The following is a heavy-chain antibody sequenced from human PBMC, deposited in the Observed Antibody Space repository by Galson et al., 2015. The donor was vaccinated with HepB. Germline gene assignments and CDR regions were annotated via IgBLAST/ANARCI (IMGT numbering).Heavy chain of an antibody. CDR3: ARAESQYNNSGSDT. CDR2: VSAYTGNT. D-gene: IGHD6-13*01. V-gene: IGHV1-18*04. CDR1: GYTFPSYG. J-gene: IGHJ5*02. Sequence: SVKVSCTASGYTFPSYGISWVRQAPGKGLEWMGWVSAYTGNTNYAQKLQGRITMTTDTSTNTAYMEMSSLRSDDTAVYFCARAESQYNNSGSDTWGQGTMVTVSS.